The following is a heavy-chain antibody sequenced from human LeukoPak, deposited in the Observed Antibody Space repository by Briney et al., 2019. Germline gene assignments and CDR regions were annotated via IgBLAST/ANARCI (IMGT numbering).Heavy chain of an antibody. CDR1: GFTFSSYW. J-gene: IGHJ3*02. Sequence: GGSLRLSCAASGFTFSSYWMSWVRQAPGKGLEWVANIKQDGSEKYYVDSVKGRFTISRDNAKNSLYLQMNSLRAEDTAVYYCARDKGDSSGYYYVIGAFDIWGQGTMVTVSS. V-gene: IGHV3-7*01. CDR2: IKQDGSEK. D-gene: IGHD3-22*01. CDR3: ARDKGDSSGYYYVIGAFDI.